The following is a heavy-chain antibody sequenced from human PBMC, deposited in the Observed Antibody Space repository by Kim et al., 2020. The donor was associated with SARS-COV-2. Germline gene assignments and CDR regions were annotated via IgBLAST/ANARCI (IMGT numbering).Heavy chain of an antibody. D-gene: IGHD6-13*01. Sequence: GGSLRLSCAASGFTFSSYGMSWVRQAPGKGLEWVSGISSSGGSTYYADSVKGRFTISRDNSKNTLYLQMNSLRAEDTAVYYCAKYRGTASLAYWGQRTLFTVSS. J-gene: IGHJ4*02. V-gene: IGHV3-23*01. CDR2: ISSSGGST. CDR3: AKYRGTASLAY. CDR1: GFTFSSYG.